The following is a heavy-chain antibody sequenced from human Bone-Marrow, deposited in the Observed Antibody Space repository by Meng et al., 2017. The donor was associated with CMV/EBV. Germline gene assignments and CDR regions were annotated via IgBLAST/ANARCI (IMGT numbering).Heavy chain of an antibody. CDR3: ARGRSDVEPAGSKAQALSH. CDR2: IIPILRIP. Sequence: SVKVSCKASGDTFSNFGISWVRQAPGQGLEWMGGIIPILRIPNYAQKFQGRITITTDQSTNTTYMEVSSLRSEDTAVYYCARGRSDVEPAGSKAQALSHWGQGKVVTVSS. V-gene: IGHV1-69*10. D-gene: IGHD2-2*01. CDR1: GDTFSNFG. J-gene: IGHJ4*02.